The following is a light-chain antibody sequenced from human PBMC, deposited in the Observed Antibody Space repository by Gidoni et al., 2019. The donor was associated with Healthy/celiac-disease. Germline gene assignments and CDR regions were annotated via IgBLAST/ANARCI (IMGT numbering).Light chain of an antibody. CDR1: QSLLHSNGYNY. CDR3: MQALQTPYT. Sequence: DIVMTQSPRSLRVTPGEPASISCRSSQSLLHSNGYNYLDWYLQKPGQSPQLLIYLGSNRASGVPDRFSGSGSGTDFTLKISRVESEDVGVYYCMQALQTPYTFGQGTKLEIK. CDR2: LGS. V-gene: IGKV2-28*01. J-gene: IGKJ2*01.